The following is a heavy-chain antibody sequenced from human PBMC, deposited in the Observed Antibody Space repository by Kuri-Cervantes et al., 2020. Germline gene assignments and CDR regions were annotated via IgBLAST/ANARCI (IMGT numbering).Heavy chain of an antibody. CDR3: ARDTAAGPRTNNWFDP. J-gene: IGHJ5*02. D-gene: IGHD6-13*01. CDR1: GFTFSSYW. Sequence: GGSLRLSCAASGFTFSSYWMSWVRQAPGKGLEWVANIKQDGSEKYYVDSVKGRFTISRDNSKNTLYLQMNSLRAADTAVYYCARDTAAGPRTNNWFDPWGQGTLVTVSS. CDR2: IKQDGSEK. V-gene: IGHV3-7*03.